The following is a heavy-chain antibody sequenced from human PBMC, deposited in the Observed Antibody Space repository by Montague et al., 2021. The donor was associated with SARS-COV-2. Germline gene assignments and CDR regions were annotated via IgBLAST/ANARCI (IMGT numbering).Heavy chain of an antibody. CDR2: ISRSGET. J-gene: IGHJ4*02. CDR3: ATWAGASRLFDY. V-gene: IGHV4-34*01. CDR1: GGSFSAYY. Sequence: SETLSLTCAVYGGSFSAYYWTWIRQPPGKGLEWIGEISRSGETTYNPSLKSRVTLSGDTSRNQFSLELRSVTAADTALYYCATWAGASRLFDYWGQGTLVTLSS. D-gene: IGHD3-10*01.